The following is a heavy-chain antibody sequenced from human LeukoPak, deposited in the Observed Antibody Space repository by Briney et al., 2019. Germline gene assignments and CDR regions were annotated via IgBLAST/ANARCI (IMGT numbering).Heavy chain of an antibody. Sequence: GVSLQISSKASSYSFTSYWIGCARQMPAKGLEWMGIIYPGDSDTRYSPSSQRHVTISADKSISTAYVPWSSVKGSDTAMYYCAGQTRQCSSWYSVADAVDIWGQGPMLTVSS. CDR1: SYSFTSYW. D-gene: IGHD6-13*01. CDR3: AGQTRQCSSWYSVADAVDI. CDR2: IYPGDSDT. J-gene: IGHJ3*02. V-gene: IGHV5-51*01.